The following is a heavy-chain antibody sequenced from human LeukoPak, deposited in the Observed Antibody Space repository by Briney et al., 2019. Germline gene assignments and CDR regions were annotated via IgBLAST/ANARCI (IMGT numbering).Heavy chain of an antibody. J-gene: IGHJ6*03. CDR3: AKDPQDSSSSPYYYYYMDV. CDR1: GLTFSSYG. CDR2: IRYDGSNK. D-gene: IGHD6-6*01. Sequence: GGSLRLSCAASGLTFSSYGMHCVRQAPGKGLEWVAFIRYDGSNKYYADSVKGRFTISRDNSKNTLYLQMNSLRAEDTAVYYCAKDPQDSSSSPYYYYYMDVWGKGTTVTVSS. V-gene: IGHV3-30*02.